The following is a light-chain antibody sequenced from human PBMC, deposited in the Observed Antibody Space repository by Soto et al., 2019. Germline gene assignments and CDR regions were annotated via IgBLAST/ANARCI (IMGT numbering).Light chain of an antibody. J-gene: IGKJ1*01. V-gene: IGKV1-5*03. CDR3: QQDDNNSWT. CDR2: KAS. Sequence: DIQMTQSPSTLSASVGDRVIITCRASQSISSWLAWYQQKPGKAPNLLIYKASTLKSGVPSRFSSSRSGTEFTLTISRLQPDDFATYYCQQDDNNSWTFGQGTKVEIK. CDR1: QSISSW.